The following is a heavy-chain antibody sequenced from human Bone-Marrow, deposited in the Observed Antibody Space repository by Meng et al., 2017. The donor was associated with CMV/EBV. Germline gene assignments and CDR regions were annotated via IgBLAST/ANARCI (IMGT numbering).Heavy chain of an antibody. CDR3: AAWEAYYYGMDV. V-gene: IGHV4-38-2*02. D-gene: IGHD1-26*01. CDR2: IYYRGNT. J-gene: IGHJ6*02. Sequence: SETLSLTCTVSGYSINNGYYWGWIRQSLGKGLEWIGSIYYRGNTYYNPSLKSRVTISVDTSKNQFSLKLSSVTAADTAVYYCAAWEAYYYGMDVWGQGTTVTVSS. CDR1: GYSINNGYY.